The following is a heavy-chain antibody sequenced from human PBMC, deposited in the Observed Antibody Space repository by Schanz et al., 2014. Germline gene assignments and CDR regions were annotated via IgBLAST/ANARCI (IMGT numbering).Heavy chain of an antibody. D-gene: IGHD3-3*01. V-gene: IGHV3-48*01. J-gene: IGHJ4*02. Sequence: VQLVDSGGGLVQPGGSLRLSCLASGFAFSSYSMNWVRQAPGKGLEWVSYISGSSRTIYYADSMKGRFTVSRDNAENALYLQMNSLRAEDTAVYYCVRDSFFAFDYWGQGTLVTVSS. CDR2: ISGSSRTI. CDR3: VRDSFFAFDY. CDR1: GFAFSSYS.